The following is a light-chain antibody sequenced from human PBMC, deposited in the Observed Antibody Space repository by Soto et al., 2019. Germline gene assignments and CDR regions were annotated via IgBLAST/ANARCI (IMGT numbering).Light chain of an antibody. CDR3: QSYDSSLSGYV. V-gene: IGLV1-40*01. J-gene: IGLJ1*01. Sequence: QSVLTQPPSVSGAPGQRVTISCTGSSSNIGAGYDVHWYQQLPGTAPKLLIFININRPSGVPDRFSGSKSGTSASLAITGLRAEDEADYDCQSYDSSLSGYVFGTGTKLTVL. CDR1: SSNIGAGYD. CDR2: INI.